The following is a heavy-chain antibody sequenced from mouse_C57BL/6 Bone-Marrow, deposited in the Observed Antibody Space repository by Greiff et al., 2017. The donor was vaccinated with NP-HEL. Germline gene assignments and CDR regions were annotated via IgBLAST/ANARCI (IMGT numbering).Heavy chain of an antibody. CDR1: GFTFSDYY. D-gene: IGHD1-1*01. Sequence: EVKLVESEGGLVQTGSSMKLSCTASGFTFSDYYMAWVRQVPEKGLEWVANINYDGSSTYYLDSLKSRFIISRDNAKNILYLQMSSLKSEDTATYYCAREGITTVVARYFDVWGTGTTVTVSS. CDR2: INYDGSST. J-gene: IGHJ1*03. V-gene: IGHV5-16*01. CDR3: AREGITTVVARYFDV.